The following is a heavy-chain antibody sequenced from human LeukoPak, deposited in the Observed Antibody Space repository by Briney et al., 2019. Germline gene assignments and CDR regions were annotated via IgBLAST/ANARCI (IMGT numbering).Heavy chain of an antibody. J-gene: IGHJ4*02. CDR2: VHYSGVT. Sequence: SETLSLTCTVSGGSIRTHYWTWIRQPPGKGLEWIGYVHYSGVTDYNPSLGIRVTISLDASKSQFSLELRSVTAADTAVYYCARDQSEFDYWGQGTLVTVSS. CDR3: ARDQSEFDY. CDR1: GGSIRTHY. V-gene: IGHV4-59*11.